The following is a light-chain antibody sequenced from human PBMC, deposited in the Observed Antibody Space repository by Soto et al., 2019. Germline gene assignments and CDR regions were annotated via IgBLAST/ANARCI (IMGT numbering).Light chain of an antibody. V-gene: IGKV3-15*01. CDR3: QEYNNWPTLT. Sequence: EIVMTQSPATLSVSPGERATLSCRASQSVNNKLAWYQQKLGQAPRLLIYGASTRATGIPARFSGSGSGTEFTLTISSLQSEDFAIYYCQEYNNWPTLTFGGGTKVDIK. CDR1: QSVNNK. CDR2: GAS. J-gene: IGKJ4*01.